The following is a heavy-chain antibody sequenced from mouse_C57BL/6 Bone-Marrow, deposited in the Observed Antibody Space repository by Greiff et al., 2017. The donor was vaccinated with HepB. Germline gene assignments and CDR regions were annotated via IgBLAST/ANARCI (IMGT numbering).Heavy chain of an antibody. CDR1: GYTFTSYW. CDR2: IYPNSGST. V-gene: IGHV1-64*01. Sequence: QVQLKQPGAELVKPGASVKLSCKASGYTFTSYWMHWVKQRPGQGLEWIGMIYPNSGSTNYNEKFKSKATLTVDKSYSTAYMQLSSLTSEDSAVYYCARGYDCDAMDYWGQGTSVTVSS. CDR3: ARGYDCDAMDY. D-gene: IGHD2-4*01. J-gene: IGHJ4*01.